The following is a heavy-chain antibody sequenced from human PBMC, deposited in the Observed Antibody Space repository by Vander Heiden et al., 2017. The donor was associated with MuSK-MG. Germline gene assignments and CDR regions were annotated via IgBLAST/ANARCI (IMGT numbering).Heavy chain of an antibody. V-gene: IGHV3-53*01. CDR1: GFSVSGSY. D-gene: IGHD6-19*01. Sequence: EVQLVESGGGLIQPGSSLRLSCAASGFSVSGSYMSWVRQAPGAGLEWVSVMYTDGKTFYADSVKGRFTISRDSSKNTLFLQMDTRRAEDTAVYYCARSIKLAGCLTSWGKGILVNVSS. CDR3: ARSIKLAGCLTS. CDR2: MYTDGKT. J-gene: IGHJ5*02.